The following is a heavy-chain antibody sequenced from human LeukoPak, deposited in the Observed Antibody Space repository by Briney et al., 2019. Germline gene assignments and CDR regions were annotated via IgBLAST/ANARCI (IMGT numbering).Heavy chain of an antibody. Sequence: SETLSLTCAVYGGSFSGYYWSWIRQPPGKGLEWNGEINHSGSTNYNPSLKSRVTISVDTSKNQFSLKLSSVTAADTAVYYCARGARIVVVVAALGNYYYYMDVWGKGTTVTVSS. CDR3: ARGARIVVVVAALGNYYYYMDV. V-gene: IGHV4-34*01. D-gene: IGHD2-15*01. CDR2: INHSGST. CDR1: GGSFSGYY. J-gene: IGHJ6*03.